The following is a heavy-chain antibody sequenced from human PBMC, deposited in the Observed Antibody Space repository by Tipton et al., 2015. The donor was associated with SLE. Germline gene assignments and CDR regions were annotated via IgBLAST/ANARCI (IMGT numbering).Heavy chain of an antibody. J-gene: IGHJ4*02. CDR1: GFTFTTYA. CDR3: ARDFGSAAGTVDY. CDR2: ISYAGSNK. V-gene: IGHV3-30*04. D-gene: IGHD6-13*01. Sequence: SLRLSCAASGFTFTTYAMHWVRQAPGKGLEWVAVISYAGSNKYYADSVKGRFTISRDNSKNTLYLQMNSLRAEDTAVYYCARDFGSAAGTVDYWGQGTLVTVSS.